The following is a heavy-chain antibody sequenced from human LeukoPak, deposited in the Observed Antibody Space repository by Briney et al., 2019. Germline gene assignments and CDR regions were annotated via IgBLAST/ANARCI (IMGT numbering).Heavy chain of an antibody. Sequence: GGSLRLSCAASGFTFSRYNMNWVRQAPGKGLEWVSYISSGSSTIYYADSVKGRSTISRDNAMNSLYLQMNNLRDEDTAVYYCARILEGDDYWGLGTLVTVSS. D-gene: IGHD3-16*01. CDR1: GFTFSRYN. J-gene: IGHJ4*02. CDR3: ARILEGDDY. V-gene: IGHV3-48*02. CDR2: ISSGSSTI.